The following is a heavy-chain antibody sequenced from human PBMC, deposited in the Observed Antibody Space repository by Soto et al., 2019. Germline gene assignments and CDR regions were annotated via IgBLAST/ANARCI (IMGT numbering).Heavy chain of an antibody. J-gene: IGHJ6*02. Sequence: EVQLVESGGVVVQPGGSLRLSCAASGFTFDDYTMHWVRQAPGKGLEWVSLISWDGGSTYYADSVKGRFTISRDNSKNSLYLQMNSLRTEDTALYYCAKTRGGYYYYGMDVWGQGTTVTVSS. V-gene: IGHV3-43*01. CDR3: AKTRGGYYYYGMDV. CDR2: ISWDGGST. CDR1: GFTFDDYT.